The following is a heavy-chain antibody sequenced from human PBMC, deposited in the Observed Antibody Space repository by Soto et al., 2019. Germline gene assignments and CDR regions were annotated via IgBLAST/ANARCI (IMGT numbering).Heavy chain of an antibody. Sequence: QVQLQQWGAGLLKPSETLSLTCAVYGGSFSGYYWSWIRQPPGKGLEWIGEINHSGSTNYNPSLKRRVTISVDTSKNQFSLKLSSVTAADTAVYYCARGGIRNYYDSSGYYYYYYYGMDVWGQGTTVTVSS. J-gene: IGHJ6*02. CDR1: GGSFSGYY. CDR3: ARGGIRNYYDSSGYYYYYYYGMDV. D-gene: IGHD3-22*01. V-gene: IGHV4-34*01. CDR2: INHSGST.